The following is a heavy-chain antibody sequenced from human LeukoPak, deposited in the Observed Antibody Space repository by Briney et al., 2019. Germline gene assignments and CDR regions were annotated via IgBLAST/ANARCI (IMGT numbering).Heavy chain of an antibody. Sequence: GASVKDSCKASGYTFTGYYMHWVRQAPGQGLEWMGWINPNNGDTHYAQKFQGTVTMTRDTSISTAYMELSSLRSDDTAVYYCARGVAGVYFYYYMDVWGKGTTVTVSS. CDR3: ARGVAGVYFYYYMDV. D-gene: IGHD1-14*01. V-gene: IGHV1-2*02. J-gene: IGHJ6*03. CDR2: INPNNGDT. CDR1: GYTFTGYY.